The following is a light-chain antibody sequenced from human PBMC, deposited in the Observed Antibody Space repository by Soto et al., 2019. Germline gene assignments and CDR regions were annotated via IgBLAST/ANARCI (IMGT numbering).Light chain of an antibody. Sequence: EIVLTQSPATLSLSPGERANLSCRASQSVSSYLAWYQQKPGQAPRLLIYDASNRATGIPARFSGSGSGTDVTLTISRLEPEDFAVYYCQQRSNWPLTFGGGTKVEIK. CDR3: QQRSNWPLT. CDR1: QSVSSY. V-gene: IGKV3-11*01. J-gene: IGKJ4*01. CDR2: DAS.